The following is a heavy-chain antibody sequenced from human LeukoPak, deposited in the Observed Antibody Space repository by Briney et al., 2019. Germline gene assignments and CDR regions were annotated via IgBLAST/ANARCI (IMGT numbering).Heavy chain of an antibody. Sequence: SETLSLTCTVSGGSISSYYWSWIRQPPGKGLEWIGYIYYSGSTNYNPSLKSRVTMSVDTSKNQFSLKLSSVTAADTAVYYCARDIFRYDFWSGYNWFDPWGQGTLVTVSS. CDR1: GGSISSYY. V-gene: IGHV4-59*12. CDR2: IYYSGST. CDR3: ARDIFRYDFWSGYNWFDP. D-gene: IGHD3-3*01. J-gene: IGHJ5*02.